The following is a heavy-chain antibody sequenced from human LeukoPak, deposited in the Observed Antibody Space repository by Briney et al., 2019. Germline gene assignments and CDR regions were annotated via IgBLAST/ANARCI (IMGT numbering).Heavy chain of an antibody. CDR1: GGSISSYY. CDR2: IYYSGST. Sequence: SETLSLTCTVSGGSISSYYWSWIRQPPGKGLEWIGYIYYSGSTYYNPSLKSRVTISVDTSKNQFSLKLSSVTAADTAVYYCARGSVSQYHLYFDYWGQGTLVTVSS. V-gene: IGHV4-59*06. CDR3: ARGSVSQYHLYFDY. J-gene: IGHJ4*02. D-gene: IGHD2-2*01.